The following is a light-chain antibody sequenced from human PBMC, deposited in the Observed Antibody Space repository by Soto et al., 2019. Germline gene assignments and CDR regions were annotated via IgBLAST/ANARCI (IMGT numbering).Light chain of an antibody. J-gene: IGKJ1*01. V-gene: IGKV1-5*03. CDR3: QHYNSYSEA. CDR1: QTISSW. CDR2: KAS. Sequence: DIQMTKSPSTMSGSVGYRVTITCRASQTISSWLAWYQQKPGKAPKLLIYKASTLKSGVPSRFSGSGSGTEFTLTISSLQPDDFATYYCQHYNSYSEAFGQGTKVDI.